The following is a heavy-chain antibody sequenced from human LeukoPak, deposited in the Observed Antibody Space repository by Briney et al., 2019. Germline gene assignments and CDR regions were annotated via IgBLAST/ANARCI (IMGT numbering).Heavy chain of an antibody. D-gene: IGHD3-16*02. J-gene: IGHJ4*02. Sequence: GGSLRLSCAASGFTFSSYWMHWVRHAPGKGLEWVANIKQDGSEKYYVDSVKGRFTISRDNAKNSLYLQMNSRRAGDTAVYYCAREGIMVTFGGVIVYGGFDYWGQGTLVTVSS. CDR3: AREGIMVTFGGVIVYGGFDY. CDR2: IKQDGSEK. V-gene: IGHV3-7*01. CDR1: GFTFSSYW.